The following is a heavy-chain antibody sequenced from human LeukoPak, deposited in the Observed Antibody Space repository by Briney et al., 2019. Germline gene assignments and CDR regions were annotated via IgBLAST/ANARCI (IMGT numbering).Heavy chain of an antibody. CDR2: TRNKANSYTT. J-gene: IGHJ4*02. D-gene: IGHD2-15*01. Sequence: PGGSLRLSCAASGFTFSDHYMDWVRQAPGKGLEWVGRTRNKANSYTTEYAASVKGRFTISRDDSKNSLYLQMNSLKTEDTAVYYCARTLTAYCSGGSCYSYYFDYWGQGTLVTVSS. V-gene: IGHV3-72*01. CDR3: ARTLTAYCSGGSCYSYYFDY. CDR1: GFTFSDHY.